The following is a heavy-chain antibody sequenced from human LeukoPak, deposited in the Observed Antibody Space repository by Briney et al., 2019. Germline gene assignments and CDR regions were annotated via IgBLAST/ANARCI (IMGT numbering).Heavy chain of an antibody. V-gene: IGHV3-23*01. D-gene: IGHD2-2*01. CDR1: GLSFSSFA. CDR3: AKVETSGGANCYALDY. Sequence: PGGSLRLSCAASGLSFSSFAMSWVRQGPARGLEWVSAISGSDGSTYYADSVKGRFTISRDDSQNTLYLQMNSLSAEDTAVYYCAKVETSGGANCYALDYWGQGTLVTVSS. CDR2: ISGSDGST. J-gene: IGHJ4*02.